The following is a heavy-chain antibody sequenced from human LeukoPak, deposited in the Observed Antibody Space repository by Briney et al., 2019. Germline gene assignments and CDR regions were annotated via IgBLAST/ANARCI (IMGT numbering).Heavy chain of an antibody. Sequence: GGSLRLSCAASGFTFSDYNMNWVRQAPGKGREWVAYITISTGIIYYADSVKGRFTISRDNAKNSLYLQMNSLRAEDTAVYYCARLYGASSSLDYWGQGTLVTVAS. CDR2: ITISTGII. CDR3: ARLYGASSSLDY. CDR1: GFTFSDYN. J-gene: IGHJ4*02. D-gene: IGHD6-6*01. V-gene: IGHV3-21*05.